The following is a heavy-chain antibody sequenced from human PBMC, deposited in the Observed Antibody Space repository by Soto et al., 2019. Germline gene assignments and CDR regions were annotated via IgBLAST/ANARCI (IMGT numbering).Heavy chain of an antibody. D-gene: IGHD3-16*02. V-gene: IGHV3-48*02. CDR1: VFTFSSHS. CDR2: ISSSSITI. Sequence: GGPLRLSCAASVFTFSSHSMNWVRQAPGKGLAWVSHISSSSITIYYADPVKGRFTISRDNAKNSLYLQMNSLRDEDTAVYYCARVFNNYDYVWGSYRPRGDAFDIWGQGTMVSVSS. J-gene: IGHJ3*02. CDR3: ARVFNNYDYVWGSYRPRGDAFDI.